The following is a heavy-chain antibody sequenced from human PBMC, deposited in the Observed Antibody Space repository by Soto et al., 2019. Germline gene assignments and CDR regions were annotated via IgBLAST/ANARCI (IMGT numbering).Heavy chain of an antibody. CDR1: GGSFSGYY. CDR3: ARGPITMVRGVIANFDY. CDR2: INHSGST. Sequence: QVQLQQWGAGLLKPSETLSLTCAVYGGSFSGYYWSWIRQPPGKGLEWIGEINHSGSTNYNPSLKSRVTISVGTSKNQFSLKLSSVTAADTAVYYCARGPITMVRGVIANFDYWGQGTLVTVSS. V-gene: IGHV4-34*01. J-gene: IGHJ4*02. D-gene: IGHD3-10*01.